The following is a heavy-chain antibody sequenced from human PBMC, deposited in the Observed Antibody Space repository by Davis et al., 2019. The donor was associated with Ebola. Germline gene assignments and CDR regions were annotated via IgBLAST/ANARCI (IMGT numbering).Heavy chain of an antibody. Sequence: AASVKVSCKPSGYTFRGYAISWVRQAPGQGLEWIGRINVYNGHTNYAQNFQGRVTVSTDTSTSIAYMELRSLRSDDTALYYCARDATTVTTIWFDPWGQGTLVTVSS. D-gene: IGHD4-17*01. CDR1: GYTFRGYA. V-gene: IGHV1-18*01. J-gene: IGHJ5*02. CDR3: ARDATTVTTIWFDP. CDR2: INVYNGHT.